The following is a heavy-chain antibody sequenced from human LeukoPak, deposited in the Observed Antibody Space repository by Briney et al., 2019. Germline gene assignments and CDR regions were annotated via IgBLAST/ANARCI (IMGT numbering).Heavy chain of an antibody. CDR2: TNTDKGDT. V-gene: IGHV1-18*01. CDR1: GYTFTSYG. D-gene: IGHD3-10*01. Sequence: ASVKVSCKTSGYTFTSYGISWVRQAPGQGLEWMGWTNTDKGDTDHAQTLQGRVTMTIDTSTSTAYMELRSLRSDDTAVYYCARTLRFGDYEMYDQWGQGTLLTVSS. J-gene: IGHJ5*02. CDR3: ARTLRFGDYEMYDQ.